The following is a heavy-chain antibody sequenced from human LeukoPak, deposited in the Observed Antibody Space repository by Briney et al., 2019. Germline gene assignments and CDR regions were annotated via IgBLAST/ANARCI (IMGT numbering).Heavy chain of an antibody. CDR3: ARQRRARAAKNYYYYYYMDV. Sequence: PSETLFLTCAVYGGSFSGYYWSWIRQPPGKGLEWIGEINHRGSTNYNPSLKSRVTISVDTSKNQFSLKLSSVTAADTAVYYCARQRRARAAKNYYYYYYMDVWGKGTTVAISS. CDR2: INHRGST. J-gene: IGHJ6*03. D-gene: IGHD6-25*01. CDR1: GGSFSGYY. V-gene: IGHV4-34*01.